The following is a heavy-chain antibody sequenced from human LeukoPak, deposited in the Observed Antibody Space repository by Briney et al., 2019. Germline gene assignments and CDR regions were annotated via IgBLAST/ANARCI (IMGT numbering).Heavy chain of an antibody. CDR3: ARVRASGGSSYAFDI. D-gene: IGHD6-6*01. CDR2: IYYSGST. J-gene: IGHJ3*02. CDR1: GGSISSYY. V-gene: IGHV4-59*01. Sequence: SETLSLTCTVSGGSISSYYWSWIRQPPGKGLEWIGYIYYSGSTNYNPYLKSRVTISVDTSKNQFSLKLSSVTAADTAVYYCARVRASGGSSYAFDIWGQGTMVTVSS.